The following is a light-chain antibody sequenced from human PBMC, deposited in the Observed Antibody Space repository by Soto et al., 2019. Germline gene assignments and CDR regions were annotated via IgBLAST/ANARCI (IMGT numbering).Light chain of an antibody. CDR1: QSVSSN. V-gene: IGKV3D-15*01. J-gene: IGKJ2*01. Sequence: EVVMTQSPGTLSGSPGERATLSCRASQSVSSNLAWYQQKPGQGPRLLIYGASTRATGIPARFSGSGSGTEFTLTISSLQSEDFAVYYCQQYNNWPPYTFGQGTKLEIK. CDR3: QQYNNWPPYT. CDR2: GAS.